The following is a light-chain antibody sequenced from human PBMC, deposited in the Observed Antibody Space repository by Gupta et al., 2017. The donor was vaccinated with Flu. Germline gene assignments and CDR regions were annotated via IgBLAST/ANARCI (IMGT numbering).Light chain of an antibody. CDR1: QSVRSN. CDR3: QQYNNWPPYT. J-gene: IGKJ2*01. CDR2: GAS. V-gene: IGKV3-15*01. Sequence: EIVMTQSPATLSASPGERATLSCRASQSVRSNLAWYQQKPGQTPRLLIYGASTRATGIPARFSGSGSGTEFTLTISSLKSEDFAVYHCQQYNNWPPYTFGQGTKLEIK.